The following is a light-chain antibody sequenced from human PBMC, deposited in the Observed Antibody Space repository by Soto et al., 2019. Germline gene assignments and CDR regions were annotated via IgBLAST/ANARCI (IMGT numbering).Light chain of an antibody. CDR2: AGS. J-gene: IGKJ2*01. CDR1: QSLLHSNGYNY. Sequence: DIVMTQSPLSLPVTPGEPASISCRSSQSLLHSNGYNYLDWYLQKPGQSPQLLIYAGSNRASGVPDGFGGRGSATNFTRKISRGEAEDVGTYYGIKYFKPPRTFGPGTKVESK. CDR3: IKYFKPPRT. V-gene: IGKV2-28*01.